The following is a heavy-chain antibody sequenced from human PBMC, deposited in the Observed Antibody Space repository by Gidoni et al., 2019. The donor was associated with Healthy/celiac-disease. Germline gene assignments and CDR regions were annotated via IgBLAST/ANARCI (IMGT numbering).Heavy chain of an antibody. CDR1: GFTFSSYS. D-gene: IGHD5-12*01. CDR3: APQVSGYDSAVDINFDY. Sequence: EVQLVESGGGLVQPGGSLRLSCAASGFTFSSYSMNWVRQAPGKGLEWGSYISSSSSTIYYADSVKGRFTISRDNAKNSLYLQMNSLRDEDTAVYYCAPQVSGYDSAVDINFDYWGQGTLVTVSS. CDR2: ISSSSSTI. V-gene: IGHV3-48*02. J-gene: IGHJ4*02.